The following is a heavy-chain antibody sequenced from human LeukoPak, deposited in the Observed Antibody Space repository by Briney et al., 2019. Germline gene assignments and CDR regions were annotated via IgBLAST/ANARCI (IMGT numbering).Heavy chain of an antibody. Sequence: GGSLRLSCAASGFTVSSNYMSWVRQAPGKGLEWVSVIYSGGSTYYADSVKGRFTISRDNSKNTLYLQMNSLRAEDTAVYYCXXXXXXXXXXXXXDYYGMDVWGQGTTVTVSS. CDR2: IYSGGST. CDR3: XXXXXXXXXXXXXDYYGMDV. J-gene: IGHJ6*02. V-gene: IGHV3-66*01. CDR1: GFTVSSNY.